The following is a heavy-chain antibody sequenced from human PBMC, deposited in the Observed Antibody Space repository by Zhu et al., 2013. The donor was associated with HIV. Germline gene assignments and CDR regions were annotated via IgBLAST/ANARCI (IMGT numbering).Heavy chain of an antibody. V-gene: IGHV1-69*01. D-gene: IGHD3-3*01. Sequence: QVQLVQSGAEVKKPGSSVKVSCKASGGTFSSYAISWVRQAPGQGLEWMGGIIPIFGTANYAQKFQGRVTITADESTSTAYMELSSLRSEDTAVYYCARDLITIFGVVIPMNFYYYYGMDVWGQGTTVTVSS. CDR2: IIPIFGTA. J-gene: IGHJ6*02. CDR1: GGTFSSYA. CDR3: ARDLITIFGVVIPMNFYYYYGMDV.